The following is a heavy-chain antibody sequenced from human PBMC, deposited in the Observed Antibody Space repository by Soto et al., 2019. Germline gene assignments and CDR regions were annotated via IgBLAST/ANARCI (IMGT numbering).Heavy chain of an antibody. Sequence: RLSCAASGFTFSDYYMSWIRQAPGKGLEWLSYISGSNTYTDYADSVKGRFTISRDNAKNSLYLQMNSLRADDTAVYYCARSMKTRKNFDYWGQGTLVTVSS. V-gene: IGHV3-11*03. CDR2: ISGSNTYT. J-gene: IGHJ4*02. CDR3: ARSMKTRKNFDY. CDR1: GFTFSDYY.